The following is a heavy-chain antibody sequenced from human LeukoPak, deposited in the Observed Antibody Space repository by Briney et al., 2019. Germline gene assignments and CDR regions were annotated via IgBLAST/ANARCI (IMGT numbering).Heavy chain of an antibody. V-gene: IGHV5-51*01. J-gene: IGHJ4*02. CDR3: ARRVGYKIEWSGYVDY. Sequence: GESLKISCKGSGYNFNNYWIAWVRQMPGKGLELMGIIHPGDSDTRYTPSFQGQVTISADKSISTAYLHWTSLKASDTAIYYYARRVGYKIEWSGYVDYWGQGTLVTVSS. CDR1: GYNFNNYW. D-gene: IGHD3-3*01. CDR2: IHPGDSDT.